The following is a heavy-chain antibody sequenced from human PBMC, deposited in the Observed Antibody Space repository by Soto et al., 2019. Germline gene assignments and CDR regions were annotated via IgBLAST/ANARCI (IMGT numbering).Heavy chain of an antibody. CDR2: IIPILGIA. CDR1: GGTFSSYT. CDR3: ARERGDGEENY. D-gene: IGHD3-10*01. J-gene: IGHJ4*02. Sequence: QVQLVQSGAEVKKPGSSVKVSCKASGGTFSSYTISWVRQAPGQGLEWMGRIIPILGIANYAQKFQGGVTIPADKPTSTAYMERSSRRSEDTAGYYCARERGDGEENYWGQGTLVTVSS. V-gene: IGHV1-69*08.